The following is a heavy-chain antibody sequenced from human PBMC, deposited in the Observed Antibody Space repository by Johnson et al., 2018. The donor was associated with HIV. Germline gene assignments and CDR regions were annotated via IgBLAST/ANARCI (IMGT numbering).Heavy chain of an antibody. CDR2: ISYDGSNK. CDR3: ARDGPRGSYGAFDI. Sequence: QVQLVESGGGVVQPGRSLRLSCAASGFTFSSYAMHWVRQAPGKWLEWVAVISYDGSNKYYADSVKGRFTISRDNSKNSLYLQMNSLRAEDTALYYCARDGPRGSYGAFDIWGQGTMVTVSS. V-gene: IGHV3-30*04. D-gene: IGHD1-26*01. J-gene: IGHJ3*02. CDR1: GFTFSSYA.